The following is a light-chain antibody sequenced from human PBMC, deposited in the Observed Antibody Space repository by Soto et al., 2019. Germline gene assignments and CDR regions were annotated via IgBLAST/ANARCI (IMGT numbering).Light chain of an antibody. CDR2: TDN. CDR1: SSNIGSNP. V-gene: IGLV1-44*01. CDR3: ATWDDSLSGPV. Sequence: QSVLTQPPSASGAPGQRVTISCSGSSSNIGSNPVNWYQQLPGTAPKLLIYTDNERPSGVPDRFSGSKSGTSASLAIGGLQSEDGADYYCATWDDSLSGPVFGGGTKLTVL. J-gene: IGLJ3*02.